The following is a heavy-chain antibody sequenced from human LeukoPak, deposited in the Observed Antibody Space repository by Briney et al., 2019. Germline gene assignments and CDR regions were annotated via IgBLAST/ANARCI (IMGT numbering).Heavy chain of an antibody. V-gene: IGHV4-4*09. J-gene: IGHJ4*02. CDR2: IYPRGST. CDR1: GASISDYY. D-gene: IGHD6-19*01. CDR3: ARQAVAGTYYFDY. Sequence: PSETLSLTCTVSGASISDYYWSWIRQSPGKGLEWIGYIYPRGSTNYNPSLESRVTISVDMSKNHFPLRLSSVTATDAAVYYCARQAVAGTYYFDYWGQGTLVTVSS.